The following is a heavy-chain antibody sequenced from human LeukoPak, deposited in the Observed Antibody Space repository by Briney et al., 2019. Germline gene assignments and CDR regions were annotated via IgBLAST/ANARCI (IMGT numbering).Heavy chain of an antibody. CDR3: ARSRFGELLANT. D-gene: IGHD3-10*01. CDR1: GGSISSYY. V-gene: IGHV4-59*01. CDR2: IYYSGST. Sequence: SETLSLTCTVSGGSISSYYWSWIRQPPGQGLEWIGYIYYSGSTNYNPSLKSRVTISVDTSKNQFSLKLSSVTAADTAVYYCARSRFGELLANTWGQGTLVTVSS. J-gene: IGHJ5*02.